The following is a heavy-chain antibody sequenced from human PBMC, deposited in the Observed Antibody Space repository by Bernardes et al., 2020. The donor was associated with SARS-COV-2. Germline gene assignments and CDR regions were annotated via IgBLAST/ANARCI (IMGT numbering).Heavy chain of an antibody. CDR1: GYTVTDSY. CDR2: INPKNGAT. V-gene: IGHV1-2*02. Sequence: ASVKVCCKASGYTVTDSYVHWVRQAPGQGLEWLGWINPKNGATNYAQMFQGRVTMTRDTSISTVYMELFSLRSDDTAVYYCARDGITIPRGVMLGPINYWGQGTLVTVSS. D-gene: IGHD3-10*01. J-gene: IGHJ4*02. CDR3: ARDGITIPRGVMLGPINY.